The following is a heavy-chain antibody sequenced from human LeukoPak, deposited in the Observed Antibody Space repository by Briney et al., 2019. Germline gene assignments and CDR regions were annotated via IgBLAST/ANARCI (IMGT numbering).Heavy chain of an antibody. CDR2: ISGSGGST. J-gene: IGHJ4*02. CDR1: GFTFSSYS. Sequence: PGGSLRLSCAASGFTFSSYSMNWVRQAPGKGLEWVSAISGSGGSTYYADSVKGRFTISRDNSKNTLYLQMNSLRAEDTAVYYCAKDLGYDFWSGYYERSAFDYWGQGTLVTVSS. CDR3: AKDLGYDFWSGYYERSAFDY. V-gene: IGHV3-23*01. D-gene: IGHD3-3*01.